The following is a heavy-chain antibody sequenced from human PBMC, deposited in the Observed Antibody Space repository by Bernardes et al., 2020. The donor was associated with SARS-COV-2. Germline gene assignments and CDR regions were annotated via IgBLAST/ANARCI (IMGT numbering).Heavy chain of an antibody. V-gene: IGHV3-48*04. D-gene: IGHD2-2*02. J-gene: IGHJ6*03. CDR2: ISSSSSTI. CDR1: GFTFSSYS. Sequence: GGSLRLSCAASGFTFSSYSMNWVRQAPGKGLEWVSYISSSSSTIYYADSVKGRFTISRDNSKNSLYLQMTSLSAEDTAVYYCARDPRCSSSSCYRSVFGYYYYYRDVWGKGTTVTVSS. CDR3: ARDPRCSSSSCYRSVFGYYYYYRDV.